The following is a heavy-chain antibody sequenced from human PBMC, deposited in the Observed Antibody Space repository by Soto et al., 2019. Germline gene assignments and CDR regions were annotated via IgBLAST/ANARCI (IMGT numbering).Heavy chain of an antibody. V-gene: IGHV4-34*01. CDR1: GGSFSGYY. CDR2: INHSGST. J-gene: IGHJ6*03. D-gene: IGHD3-10*01. Sequence: SETLSLTCAVYGGSFSGYYWSWIRQPPGKGLEWIGEINHSGSTNYNPSLKSRVTISVDTSKNQFSLKLSSVTAADTAVYYCARARPPNYYGSGLNVFMDVWGKGTTVTVSS. CDR3: ARARPPNYYGSGLNVFMDV.